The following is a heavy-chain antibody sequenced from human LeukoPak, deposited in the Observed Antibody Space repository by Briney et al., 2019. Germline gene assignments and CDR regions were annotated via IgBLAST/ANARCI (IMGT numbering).Heavy chain of an antibody. CDR2: ISAYNGNT. CDR1: GYTFTSYG. CDR3: ARERATYDSSGYHYYFDY. V-gene: IGHV1-18*01. D-gene: IGHD3-22*01. J-gene: IGHJ4*02. Sequence: ASVKVSCKASGYTFTSYGISWVRQAPGQGLEWMGWISAYNGNTNYAQKLQGRVTMTTDTSTSTAYMELRGLRSDDTAVYYCARERATYDSSGYHYYFDYWGQGTLVTVSS.